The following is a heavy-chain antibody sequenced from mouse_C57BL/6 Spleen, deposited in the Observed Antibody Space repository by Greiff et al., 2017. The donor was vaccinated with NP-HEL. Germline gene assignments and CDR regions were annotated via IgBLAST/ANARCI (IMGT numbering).Heavy chain of an antibody. D-gene: IGHD1-1*01. CDR3: TRDYGSSPGFAY. V-gene: IGHV5-9-1*02. CDR1: GFTFSSYA. J-gene: IGHJ3*01. Sequence: EVHLVESGEGLVKPGGSLKLSCAASGFTFSSYAMSWVRQTPEKRLEWVAYISSGGDYIYYADTVKGRFTISSDNARNTLYLQMSSLNSADTAMYYCTRDYGSSPGFAYWGQGTLVTVSA. CDR2: ISSGGDYI.